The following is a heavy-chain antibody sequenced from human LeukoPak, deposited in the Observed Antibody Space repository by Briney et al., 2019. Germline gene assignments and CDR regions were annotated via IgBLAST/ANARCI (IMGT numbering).Heavy chain of an antibody. CDR1: GGSISKYY. D-gene: IGHD3-10*01. V-gene: IGHV4-4*07. CDR2: IYASGST. Sequence: PSETLSLTCTVSGGSISKYYWSWIRQPAGMGLEWIGRIYASGSTNYNPSLKSRVTMSVDTSNNQFSLNLSSVTAADTAVYYCATTSARGAQFDYWGQGTLVTVSS. J-gene: IGHJ4*02. CDR3: ATTSARGAQFDY.